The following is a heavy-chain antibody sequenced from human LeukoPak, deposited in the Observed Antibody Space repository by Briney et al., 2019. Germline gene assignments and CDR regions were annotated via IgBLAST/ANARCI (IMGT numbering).Heavy chain of an antibody. Sequence: SETLSLTCTVSGGSISSHYWSWIRQPPGKGLEWIGYIYYSGSTNYNPSLNSRVTISVDTSKNQVSLKLRSLTAADTDVYYCARERYYDFWSGYWYNWFDPWGQGTLVTVSS. V-gene: IGHV4-59*11. J-gene: IGHJ5*02. CDR2: IYYSGST. CDR1: GGSISSHY. CDR3: ARERYYDFWSGYWYNWFDP. D-gene: IGHD3-3*01.